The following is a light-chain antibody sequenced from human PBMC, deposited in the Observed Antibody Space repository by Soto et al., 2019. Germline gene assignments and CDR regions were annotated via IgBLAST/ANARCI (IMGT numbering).Light chain of an antibody. V-gene: IGKV3-20*01. J-gene: IGKJ1*01. CDR1: QSFSSTF. CDR3: QQYASSVT. CDR2: GAS. Sequence: EILLTQSPDSLSLSPGDRATLSCRASQSFSSTFFAWYQQKPGQAPRLLIYGASSRATGIPDRFSGSGSGTDFTLTIIRLDPEDFAVYYCQQYASSVTFGQGTKVEIK.